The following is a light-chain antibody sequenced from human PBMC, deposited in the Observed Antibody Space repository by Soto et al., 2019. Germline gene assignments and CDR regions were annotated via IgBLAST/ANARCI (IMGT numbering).Light chain of an antibody. CDR3: QQCDRYPWT. CDR2: GAS. V-gene: IGKV3-20*01. Sequence: IVLTQSPGPLSLSPGSRDTLSCRASQHINSNYLVWFQQKPGQAPRLLIYGASSRASGIPDRFSGSGSGTDFTLTISSLQPEDFAAYYCQQCDRYPWTFGQGTKVDIK. J-gene: IGKJ1*01. CDR1: QHINSNY.